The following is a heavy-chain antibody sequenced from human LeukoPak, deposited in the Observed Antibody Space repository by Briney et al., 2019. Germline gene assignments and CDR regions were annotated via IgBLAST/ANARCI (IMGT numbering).Heavy chain of an antibody. CDR2: IYYSGST. CDR3: ARSIAVAGTAPYYYYYMDV. Sequence: SETLSLTCAVYGGSFSGYYWSWIRQPPGKGLEWIGYIYYSGSTNYNPTLKSRVTISVDTSKNQFSLKLSSVTAADTAVYYCARSIAVAGTAPYYYYYMDVWGKGTTVTVSS. J-gene: IGHJ6*03. CDR1: GGSFSGYY. D-gene: IGHD6-19*01. V-gene: IGHV4-59*08.